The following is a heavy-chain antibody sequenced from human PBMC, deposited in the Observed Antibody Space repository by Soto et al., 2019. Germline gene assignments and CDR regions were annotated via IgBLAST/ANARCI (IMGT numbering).Heavy chain of an antibody. CDR1: GVSISSGGYY. CDR3: ARVGVDYYDSSGYYGWFDP. V-gene: IGHV4-31*03. Sequence: SETLSLTCTVSGVSISSGGYYWSWIRQHPGKGLEWIGYIYYSGRTYYNPSLKSRVTISVDTSKNQFSLKLSSVTAADTAVYYCARVGVDYYDSSGYYGWFDPWGQGTLVTVSS. J-gene: IGHJ5*02. D-gene: IGHD3-22*01. CDR2: IYYSGRT.